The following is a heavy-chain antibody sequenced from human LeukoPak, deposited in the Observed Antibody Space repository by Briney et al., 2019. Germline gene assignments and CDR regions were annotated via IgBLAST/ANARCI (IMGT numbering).Heavy chain of an antibody. CDR2: INPNSGGT. CDR3: ARADAYRGGYLLDY. V-gene: IGHV1-2*02. D-gene: IGHD3-16*01. J-gene: IGHJ4*02. CDR1: GYTFTGYY. Sequence: GASVKVSCKASGYTFTGYYMHWVRQAPGQGLEWMGWINPNSGGTNYAQKFQGRVTMTRDTSITTAYMELSRLRSDDTAVYYCARADAYRGGYLLDYWGQGTLVTVSS.